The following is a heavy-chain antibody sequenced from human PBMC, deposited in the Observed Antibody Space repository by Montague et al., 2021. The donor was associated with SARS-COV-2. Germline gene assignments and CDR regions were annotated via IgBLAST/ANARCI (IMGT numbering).Heavy chain of an antibody. Sequence: SETLSLTCTVSGGSISSLHYYWGWIRQSPGKGLEWIGSVFYRGSTYYNPSLRSRVTISVDTSKNQFALRLRSVTATDTAIYYCARRAGVVGDNRFDCWGQGILVPVSS. J-gene: IGHJ5*01. CDR1: GGSISSLHYY. CDR2: VFYRGST. V-gene: IGHV4-39*01. D-gene: IGHD1-26*01. CDR3: ARRAGVVGDNRFDC.